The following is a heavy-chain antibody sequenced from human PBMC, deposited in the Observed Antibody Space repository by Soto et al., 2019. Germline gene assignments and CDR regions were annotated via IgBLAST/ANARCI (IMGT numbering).Heavy chain of an antibody. CDR3: ACLAAFAVHVPPSDW. CDR2: ISGSGGKT. Sequence: AGSLRLSCAPSGFTFTTYALPWIRPAPGKGLDWVSGISGSGGKTHPADSVRGRFIIPRDNSKNTFYLQMNSLTAEHTAVYFRACLAAFAVHVPPSDWWGQG. V-gene: IGHV3-23*01. CDR1: GFTFTTYA. J-gene: IGHJ4*02. D-gene: IGHD2-15*01.